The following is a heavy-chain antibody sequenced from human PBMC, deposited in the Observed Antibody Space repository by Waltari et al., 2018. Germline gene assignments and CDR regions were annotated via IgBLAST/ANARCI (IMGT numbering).Heavy chain of an antibody. CDR3: AKDADYDSSGYVYDY. D-gene: IGHD3-22*01. V-gene: IGHV3-23*01. CDR2: ISGSGSGT. CDR1: GFTFSTYA. Sequence: EVQLLESGGGLEQRGGSLRLSCAASGFTFSTYAMTWVRQAPGKGLEWFSVISGSGSGTYYSDSVKGRFTISRDNSKNTLYLQMNSLRGEDTAVYYCAKDADYDSSGYVYDYWGQGTLVTVSS. J-gene: IGHJ4*02.